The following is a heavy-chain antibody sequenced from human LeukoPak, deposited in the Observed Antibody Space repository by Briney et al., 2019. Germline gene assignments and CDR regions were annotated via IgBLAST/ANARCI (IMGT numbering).Heavy chain of an antibody. V-gene: IGHV3-11*05. J-gene: IGHJ2*01. CDR3: ARDLDYGDYVDL. Sequence: GGSLRLSCAASGFTFSSYWMSWVRQAPGKGLEWVSYISSSSSYTNYADSVKGRFTISRDNAKNSLYLQMNSLRAEDTAVYYCARDLDYGDYVDLWGRGTLVTVSS. CDR1: GFTFSSYW. D-gene: IGHD4-17*01. CDR2: ISSSSSYT.